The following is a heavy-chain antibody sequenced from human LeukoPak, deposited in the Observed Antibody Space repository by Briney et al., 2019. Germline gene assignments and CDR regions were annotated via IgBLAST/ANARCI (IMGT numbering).Heavy chain of an antibody. D-gene: IGHD3-22*01. CDR1: GGSISSYY. J-gene: IGHJ5*02. Sequence: SETLSLTCTVSGGSISSYYWSWIRQPPGKGLEWIGYMYYSGSTNYNPSTNYNPSLKSRVTISVDTSKNQFSLKLSSVTAADTAVYYCVRDAYGRSGYSKLNRWFDPWGQGTLVTVSS. CDR2: MYYSGST. CDR3: VRDAYGRSGYSKLNRWFDP. V-gene: IGHV4-59*12.